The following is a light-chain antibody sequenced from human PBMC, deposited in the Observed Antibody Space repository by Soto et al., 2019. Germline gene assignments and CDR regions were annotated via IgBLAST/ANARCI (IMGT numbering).Light chain of an antibody. V-gene: IGKV3-11*01. CDR3: QQRSNWPLT. CDR2: DAS. J-gene: IGKJ4*01. CDR1: QSVSSY. Sequence: EIVLTQSPATLSLSPGERATLSCRASQSVSSYLAWYQQKPGQAPRLLIYDASNRATGIPARFSGSGSGTDFFLTISSLEPEDFAVYYCQQRSNWPLTFGGGTKV.